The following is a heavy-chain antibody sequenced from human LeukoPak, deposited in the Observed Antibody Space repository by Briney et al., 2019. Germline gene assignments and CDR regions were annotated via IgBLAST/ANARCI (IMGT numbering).Heavy chain of an antibody. D-gene: IGHD2-2*01. CDR3: ARDGVYCSSTSCSQTHYYYYGMDV. J-gene: IGHJ6*02. V-gene: IGHV4-4*07. CDR2: IYTSGST. CDR1: GGSISSYY. Sequence: ESSETLPLTCTVSGGSISSYYWSWIRQPAGKGLEWIGRIYTSGSTNYNPSLKSRVTMSVDTSKNQFSLKLSSVTAADTAVYYCARDGVYCSSTSCSQTHYYYYGMDVWGQGTTVTVSS.